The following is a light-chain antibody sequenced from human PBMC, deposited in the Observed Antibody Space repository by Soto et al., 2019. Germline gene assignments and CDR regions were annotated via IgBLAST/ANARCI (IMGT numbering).Light chain of an antibody. CDR1: SSNIGSND. V-gene: IGLV1-47*01. Sequence: QSVLTQPPSASGTPGQRGTISCSGRSSNIGSNDVYWYQQLPGTAPKLLIYRSNQRPSGVPDRFSVSKSGTSATVAIRGLRSDDEGEYYCAAWDDSLSGPVVFGGGTKFTVL. CDR3: AAWDDSLSGPVV. J-gene: IGLJ2*01. CDR2: RSN.